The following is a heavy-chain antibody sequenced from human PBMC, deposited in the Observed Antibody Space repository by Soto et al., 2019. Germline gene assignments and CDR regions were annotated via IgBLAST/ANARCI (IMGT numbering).Heavy chain of an antibody. Sequence: ASVKVSCKASGYTFTAYFMHWVRQAPGQGLEWMGIIHPRGGSTNYAQRFQGRVAMTWDTSTSTVYMELSSLRSDDTAVYYCARAPYSSSSFFFDYWGPGTPVTVS. CDR1: GYTFTAYF. CDR2: IHPRGGST. CDR3: ARAPYSSSSFFFDY. J-gene: IGHJ4*02. V-gene: IGHV1-46*01. D-gene: IGHD6-6*01.